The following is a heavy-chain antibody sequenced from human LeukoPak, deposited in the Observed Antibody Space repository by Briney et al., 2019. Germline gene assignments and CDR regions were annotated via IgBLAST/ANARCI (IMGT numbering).Heavy chain of an antibody. CDR1: GGTFSSYA. J-gene: IGHJ4*02. CDR2: IIPILDTA. V-gene: IGHV1-69*13. D-gene: IGHD3-10*01. CDR3: ARPSYYFGSGSYYNPLDY. Sequence: VKLSCTASGGTFSSYAINWVRQPPGQGLEWMGGIIPILDTANYVQKFQGRVTVTADESTSTAYMELSSLRSEDTAVYYCARPSYYFGSGSYYNPLDYWGQGALGSASS.